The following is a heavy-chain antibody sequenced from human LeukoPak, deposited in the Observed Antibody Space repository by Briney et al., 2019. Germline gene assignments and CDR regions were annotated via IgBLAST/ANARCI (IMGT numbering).Heavy chain of an antibody. D-gene: IGHD3-3*01. J-gene: IGHJ6*03. CDR2: IDNGGSGT. V-gene: IGHV3-74*01. CDR1: GFTFSGYW. CDR3: ARGGGWDTIFRVVQYMDV. Sequence: GGSLRLSCAASGFTFSGYWMHWVRQVPEKGLGLVSRIDNGGSGTNYADSVKGRFTVSRDNAKNTLYLQMNSLRAEDTAIYYCARGGGWDTIFRVVQYMDVWGKGTTVTVSS.